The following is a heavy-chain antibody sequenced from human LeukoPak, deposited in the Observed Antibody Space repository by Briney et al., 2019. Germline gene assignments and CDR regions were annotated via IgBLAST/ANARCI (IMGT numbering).Heavy chain of an antibody. D-gene: IGHD3-22*01. Sequence: SLKVSCKASGGTFTSYAFSWVRRAPGQGLEWMGRIIPLIGVTDSAQKFRDRVTITADKSTGTAYMELTSLRSEDTAVYYCATYNVDNYDTSDGMDVWGQGTSVTVSS. CDR1: GGTFTSYA. V-gene: IGHV1-69*04. CDR3: ATYNVDNYDTSDGMDV. CDR2: IIPLIGVT. J-gene: IGHJ6*02.